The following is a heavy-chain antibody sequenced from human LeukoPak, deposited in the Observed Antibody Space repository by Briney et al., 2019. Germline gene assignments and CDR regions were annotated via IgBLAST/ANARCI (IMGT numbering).Heavy chain of an antibody. CDR3: ARERQWLATDAFDI. CDR2: IWYDGSNK. Sequence: GRSLRLSCAASGFTFSSYGMHWVRQAPGKGLEWVAVIWYDGSNKYYADSVKGRLTISRDNSKNTLYLQMNSLRAEDTAVYYCARERQWLATDAFDIWGQGTVVTVSS. CDR1: GFTFSSYG. D-gene: IGHD6-19*01. J-gene: IGHJ3*02. V-gene: IGHV3-33*01.